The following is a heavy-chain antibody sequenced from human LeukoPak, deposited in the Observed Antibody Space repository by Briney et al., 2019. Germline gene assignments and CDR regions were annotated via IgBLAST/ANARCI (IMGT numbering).Heavy chain of an antibody. Sequence: ASVKVSCKASGGTFSSYAISWVRQAPGQGLEWMGRIIPIFGTANYAQKFQGRVTITTDESTSTAYMELSSLRSEDTAVYYCARDSGLIDAGLVENDYWGQGTLVTVSS. CDR3: ARDSGLIDAGLVENDY. D-gene: IGHD2/OR15-2a*01. J-gene: IGHJ4*02. CDR2: IIPIFGTA. CDR1: GGTFSSYA. V-gene: IGHV1-69*05.